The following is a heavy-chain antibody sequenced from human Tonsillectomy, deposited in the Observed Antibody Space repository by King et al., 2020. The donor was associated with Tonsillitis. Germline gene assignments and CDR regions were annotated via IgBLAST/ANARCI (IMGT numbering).Heavy chain of an antibody. CDR3: ARGGNYGLWYFEL. Sequence: QVQLQESGPGLVKPSETLSLTCTVSGGPISSYYWSWIRQPPGKGLEWIGYIYYSGSTSYNPSLKSRVTISVNTSKNQFSLKLSSVTAADTAVYYCARGGNYGLWYFELWGRGTLVTVSS. J-gene: IGHJ2*01. CDR2: IYYSGST. D-gene: IGHD3-16*01. V-gene: IGHV4-59*01. CDR1: GGPISSYY.